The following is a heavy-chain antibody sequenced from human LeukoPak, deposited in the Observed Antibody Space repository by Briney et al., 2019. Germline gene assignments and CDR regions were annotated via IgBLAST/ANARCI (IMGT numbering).Heavy chain of an antibody. V-gene: IGHV3-30*02. CDR3: AKDGYRSGWYSGYFDY. D-gene: IGHD6-19*01. CDR1: GFTFSSYG. Sequence: GGSLRLSCAASGFTFSSYGMHWVRQAPSKGLEWVAFIRYDGSNKYYADSVKGRFTISRDNSKNTLYLQMNSLRAEDTAVYYCAKDGYRSGWYSGYFDYWGQGTLVTVSS. J-gene: IGHJ4*02. CDR2: IRYDGSNK.